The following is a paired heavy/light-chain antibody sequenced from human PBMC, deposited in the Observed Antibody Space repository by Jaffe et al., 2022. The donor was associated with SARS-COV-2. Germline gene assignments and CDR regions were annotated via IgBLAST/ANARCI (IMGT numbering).Light chain of an antibody. CDR1: QSLVHSDGYTY. CDR3: MTGTHWLPYT. Sequence: DVVLTQSPLSLPVILGQPASISCRSSQSLVHSDGYTYLNWFQQRPGQSPRQLIYRVSYRDIGVPDRFSGSGSGTEFTLKISRVEPEDIGVYYCMTGTHWLPYTFGQGTKLEIK. CDR2: RVS. V-gene: IGKV2-30*02. J-gene: IGKJ2*01.
Heavy chain of an antibody. CDR2: IKEDGSEK. V-gene: IGHV3-7*03. J-gene: IGHJ2*01. Sequence: EVQMVESGGGLVQPGGSLRLSCAASGFTFSNHWVTWVRQAPGKGLEWVANIKEDGSEKYYVDSVKGRFTISRDNGKNSLYLQMNSLRAEDTAVYYCTREPFDLWGRGTLVTVSS. CDR3: TREPFDL. CDR1: GFTFSNHW.